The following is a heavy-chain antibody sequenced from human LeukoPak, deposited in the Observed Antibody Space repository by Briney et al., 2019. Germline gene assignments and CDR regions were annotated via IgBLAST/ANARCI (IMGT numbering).Heavy chain of an antibody. Sequence: SETLSLTCTVSGGSISSYYWSWIRQPPGKGLEWIGYIYYSGSTNYHPSLKSRVTISVDTSKNQFSLKLSSVTAADTAVYYCARAGWGGYYFDYWGQGTLVTVSS. CDR1: GGSISSYY. D-gene: IGHD3-16*01. CDR2: IYYSGST. V-gene: IGHV4-59*01. CDR3: ARAGWGGYYFDY. J-gene: IGHJ4*02.